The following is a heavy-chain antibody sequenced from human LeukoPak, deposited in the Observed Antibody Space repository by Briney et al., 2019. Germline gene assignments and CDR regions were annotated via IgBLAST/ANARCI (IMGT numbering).Heavy chain of an antibody. J-gene: IGHJ4*02. CDR1: GGSISSYY. Sequence: SETLSLTCTVSGGSISSYYWNWIRQPPGKGLEWIGYVYYIENTKYNPSLKSRVTISADTSKNQLSLKLSSVTAADTAVYYCAREYEYGYFDSWGQGTLVTVSS. CDR3: AREYEYGYFDS. D-gene: IGHD3-10*01. V-gene: IGHV4-59*01. CDR2: VYYIENT.